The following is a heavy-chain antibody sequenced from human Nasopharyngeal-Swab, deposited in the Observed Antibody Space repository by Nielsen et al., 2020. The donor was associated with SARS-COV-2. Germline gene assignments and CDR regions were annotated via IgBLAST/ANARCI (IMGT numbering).Heavy chain of an antibody. CDR2: IIPILGIA. V-gene: IGHV1-69*04. D-gene: IGHD2-15*01. CDR3: ARGEVVAVRADAFDI. J-gene: IGHJ3*02. CDR1: GGTFSSYA. Sequence: SVKVSCKASGGTFSSYAISWVRQAPGQGLEWMGRIIPILGIANYAQKFQGRVTITADKSTSTAYMELSSLRSEDTAVYYCARGEVVAVRADAFDIWGQGTMVTVSS.